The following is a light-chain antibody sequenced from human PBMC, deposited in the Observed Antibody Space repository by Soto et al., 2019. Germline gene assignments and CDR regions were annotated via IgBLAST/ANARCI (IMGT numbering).Light chain of an antibody. CDR1: QSVSSY. CDR2: GAS. CDR3: QQYGGSPRT. Sequence: EIVLTQSPATLSLSPGERATLSCRASQSVSSYLAWYQQKPGQAPRLLFHGASNRATGIPDRFSGSESGTDFTLTITRLEPEDFAVYYCQQYGGSPRTFGQGTKVDIK. J-gene: IGKJ1*01. V-gene: IGKV3-20*01.